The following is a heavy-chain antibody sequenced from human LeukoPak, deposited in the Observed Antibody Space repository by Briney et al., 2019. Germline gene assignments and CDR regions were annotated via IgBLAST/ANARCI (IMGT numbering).Heavy chain of an antibody. D-gene: IGHD4-17*01. J-gene: IGHJ5*02. V-gene: IGHV4-4*02. CDR3: ARDRIPYGAGDNWFDP. CDR2: IYHSGST. Sequence: TSETLSLTCAVSGGSISSSNWWSWVRQPPGKGLEWIGEIYHSGSTYYNPSLKSRVTISVDTSKNQFSLKLSSVTAADTAVYYCARDRIPYGAGDNWFDPWGQGTLVTVSS. CDR1: GGSISSSNW.